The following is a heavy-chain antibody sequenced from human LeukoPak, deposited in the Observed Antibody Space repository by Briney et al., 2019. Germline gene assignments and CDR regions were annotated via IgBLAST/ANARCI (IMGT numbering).Heavy chain of an antibody. J-gene: IGHJ4*02. CDR1: GFTFNNYG. D-gene: IGHD2-2*01. Sequence: GRSLRLSCEASGFTFNNYGMHWVRQAPGKGLEWVAVVSFNGTNKYYADSVKGRFTISRDNSKNTLYLQMDSLRAEDTAVYYCAKDRIVGYCSGTSCYGVDYWGQGTLVTVSS. CDR3: AKDRIVGYCSGTSCYGVDY. V-gene: IGHV3-30*18. CDR2: VSFNGTNK.